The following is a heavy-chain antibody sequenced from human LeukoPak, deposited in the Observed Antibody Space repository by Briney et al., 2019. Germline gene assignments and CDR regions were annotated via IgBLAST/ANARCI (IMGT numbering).Heavy chain of an antibody. V-gene: IGHV3-23*01. D-gene: IGHD5-24*01. CDR1: GFTLSRNA. CDR3: AKDLFRWAFDY. Sequence: GCLRLSCAASGFTLSRNAMSWVREAPRKGLEWVSAIGGSDDETEYADSVKGRFTNSRDISKNTLYLQMNSLRAEDTAVYFCAKDLFRWAFDYWGQGTPV. J-gene: IGHJ4*02. CDR2: IGGSDDET.